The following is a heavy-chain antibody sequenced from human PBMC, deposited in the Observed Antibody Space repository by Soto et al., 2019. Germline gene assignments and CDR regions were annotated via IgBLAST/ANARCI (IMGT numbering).Heavy chain of an antibody. Sequence: ASVKVSCKASGYTFTSYAMHWVRQAPGQRLEWKGWINAGNGNTKYSQKFQGRVTITRDTSASTAYMELSSLRSEDTAVYYCARPRYYDGSGPTAFDIWGQGTMVTVSS. V-gene: IGHV1-3*01. CDR3: ARPRYYDGSGPTAFDI. CDR1: GYTFTSYA. J-gene: IGHJ3*02. CDR2: INAGNGNT. D-gene: IGHD3-22*01.